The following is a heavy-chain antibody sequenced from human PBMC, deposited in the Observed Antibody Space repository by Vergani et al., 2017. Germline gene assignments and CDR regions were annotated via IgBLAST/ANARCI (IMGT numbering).Heavy chain of an antibody. CDR2: IYPGDSDT. CDR3: AGLKRMGYSYGSLDY. J-gene: IGHJ4*02. CDR1: GYSFMSYW. Sequence: EVQLVQSGAEVKKPGESLKLSCKGSGYSFMSYWIGWVRQMPGKGLEWMGIIYPGDSDTRYSPSFQGQFTIPAYKSFSTAYLQWSCLKASDTAMYYCAGLKRMGYSYGSLDYWGQGTLVTVSS. V-gene: IGHV5-51*03. D-gene: IGHD5-18*01.